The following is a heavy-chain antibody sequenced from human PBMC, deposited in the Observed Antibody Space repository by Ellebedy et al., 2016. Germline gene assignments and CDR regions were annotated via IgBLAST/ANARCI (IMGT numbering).Heavy chain of an antibody. J-gene: IGHJ6*02. CDR2: ISYDGSNK. V-gene: IGHV3-30*04. CDR1: GFTFSRYA. CDR3: ARSLAQWATTYYYEAMDV. Sequence: GGSLRLXXAASGFTFSRYAMYWVRQAPGQGLEWVAVISYDGSNKYYADSVKGRFTISRDNSKNTLYLQMNSLRGEDTAVFYCARSLAQWATTYYYEAMDVWGHGTTVTVSS. D-gene: IGHD5-12*01.